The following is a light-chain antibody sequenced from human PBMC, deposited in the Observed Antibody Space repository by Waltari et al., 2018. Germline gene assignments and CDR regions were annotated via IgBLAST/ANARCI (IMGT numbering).Light chain of an antibody. Sequence: DIQMTQSPSTLSASVGDRVPITCRASQNIASWVAWYQHKPGKAPNLLIYKASTLESGVPSRFSGSGSGTVFTLTISSLRPDDFATYYCQQYNSYSALTFGGGTRVEIK. CDR2: KAS. CDR1: QNIASW. J-gene: IGKJ4*01. CDR3: QQYNSYSALT. V-gene: IGKV1-5*03.